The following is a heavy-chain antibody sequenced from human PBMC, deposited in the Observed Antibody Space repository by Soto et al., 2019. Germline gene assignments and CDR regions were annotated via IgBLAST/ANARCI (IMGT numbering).Heavy chain of an antibody. Sequence: GGSLRLSCAALGLTVRGKKYITWVRQAPGKGLEWVSALYDVDGTYYADSAKGRFTIARDNSNNIIYLQMNSLGPDDTAVYYCASWLEREHAYDIWGLGTMVTVSS. CDR2: LYDVDGT. J-gene: IGHJ3*02. CDR1: GLTVRGKKY. V-gene: IGHV3-53*01. D-gene: IGHD1-1*01. CDR3: ASWLEREHAYDI.